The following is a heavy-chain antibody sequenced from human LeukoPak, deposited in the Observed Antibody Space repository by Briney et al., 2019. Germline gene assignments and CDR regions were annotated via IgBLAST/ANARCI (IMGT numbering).Heavy chain of an antibody. J-gene: IGHJ6*02. D-gene: IGHD2-15*01. CDR3: ARVFYCSGGSCYSEDYYYGMDV. CDR1: GYTFTSYA. CDR2: INTNTGNP. Sequence: GASVNVSCKASGYTFTSYAMNWVRQAPGQGLEWMGWINTNTGNPTYAQGFTGRFVFSLDTSVSTAYLQISSLKAEDTAVYYCARVFYCSGGSCYSEDYYYGMDVWGQGTTVTVSS. V-gene: IGHV7-4-1*02.